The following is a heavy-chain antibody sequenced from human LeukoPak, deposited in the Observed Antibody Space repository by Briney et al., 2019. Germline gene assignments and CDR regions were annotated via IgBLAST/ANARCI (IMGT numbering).Heavy chain of an antibody. Sequence: GGSLRLSCAASGFTFSSYAMHWVRQAPGKGLEWVAVISYDGSNKYYADSVKGRFTISRDNAKNSLYLQMNSLRAEDTAVYYCARDRDPLVRCDYWGQGTLVTVSS. J-gene: IGHJ4*02. D-gene: IGHD3-10*01. CDR2: ISYDGSNK. V-gene: IGHV3-30*04. CDR1: GFTFSSYA. CDR3: ARDRDPLVRCDY.